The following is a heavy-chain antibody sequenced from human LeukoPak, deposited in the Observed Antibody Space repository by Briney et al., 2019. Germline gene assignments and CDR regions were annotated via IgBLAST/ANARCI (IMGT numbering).Heavy chain of an antibody. CDR1: RFTFSSYW. V-gene: IGHV3-7*01. J-gene: IGHJ4*02. Sequence: GGSLRLSCAASRFTFSSYWMSWVRQAPGKGLEWVANIKQDGSEKYYVDSVKGRFTISRDNAKNSLYLQMNSLRAEDTAVYYCARLATGGYSGYDSGGSRLDYWGQGTLVTVSS. CDR2: IKQDGSEK. D-gene: IGHD5-12*01. CDR3: ARLATGGYSGYDSGGSRLDY.